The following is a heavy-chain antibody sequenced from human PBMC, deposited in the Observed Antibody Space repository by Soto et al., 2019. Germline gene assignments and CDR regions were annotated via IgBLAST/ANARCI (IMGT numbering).Heavy chain of an antibody. Sequence: QVQLQESGPGMVKPSQTLSLTCTVSGGSISSGGYYWSWIRQHPGKGREWIGYIYSSGSTYYNRSPKNRVTIPADRSKNQFSLKLSSVTAADTAVYYCARLTTLYYYYGMDVWGQGTTVTVSS. V-gene: IGHV4-31*03. CDR3: ARLTTLYYYYGMDV. J-gene: IGHJ6*02. D-gene: IGHD4-17*01. CDR2: IYSSGST. CDR1: GGSISSGGYY.